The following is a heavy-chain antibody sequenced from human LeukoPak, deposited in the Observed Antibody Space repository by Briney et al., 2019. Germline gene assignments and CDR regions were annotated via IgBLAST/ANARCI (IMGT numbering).Heavy chain of an antibody. CDR1: GGTFSSYA. V-gene: IGHV1-69*05. Sequence: SVKVSXKASGGTFSSYAISWVRQAPGQGLEWMGRIIPIFGTANYAQKFQGRVTITTDESTSTAYMELSSLRSEDTAVYYCARSLYSGYVYWFDPWGQGNLVTVSS. D-gene: IGHD5-12*01. CDR2: IIPIFGTA. CDR3: ARSLYSGYVYWFDP. J-gene: IGHJ5*02.